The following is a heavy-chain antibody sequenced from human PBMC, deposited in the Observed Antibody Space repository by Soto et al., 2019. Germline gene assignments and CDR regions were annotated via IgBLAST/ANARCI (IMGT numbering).Heavy chain of an antibody. Sequence: QPGGSLRLSCAASGFTVSSNYMTWVRQAPGKGLEWVSVIYSGRSTYYADSVKGRFTISRHNSKNTLYLQMNSLRVEDTAVYYCARVTVWELLRADAFDIWGQGTMVTVSS. J-gene: IGHJ3*02. CDR2: IYSGRST. CDR3: ARVTVWELLRADAFDI. V-gene: IGHV3-53*04. D-gene: IGHD1-26*01. CDR1: GFTVSSNY.